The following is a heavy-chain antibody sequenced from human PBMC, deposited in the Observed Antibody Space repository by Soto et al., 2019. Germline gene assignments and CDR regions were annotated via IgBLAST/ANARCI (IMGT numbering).Heavy chain of an antibody. V-gene: IGHV4-59*01. J-gene: IGHJ4*02. CDR2: IYYSGSA. CDR1: GGSISSYY. D-gene: IGHD5-12*01. Sequence: SETLSLTCTVSGGSISSYYWSWIRQPPGKGLEWIGYIYYSGSANYNPSLKSRVTISVDTSKNQFSLKLSSVTAADTAVYYCARDFKNSGYDYWGQGTLVTVSS. CDR3: ARDFKNSGYDY.